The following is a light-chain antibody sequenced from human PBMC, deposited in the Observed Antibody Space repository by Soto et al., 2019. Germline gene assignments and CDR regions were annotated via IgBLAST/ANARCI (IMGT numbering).Light chain of an antibody. J-gene: IGKJ1*01. CDR2: DAS. V-gene: IGKV3-11*01. CDR1: QSVSSY. CDR3: QQRSNWPWT. Sequence: EVVLTQSPATLSSSPGERATLSCRASQSVSSYLAWYQQKPGQAPRLLIYDASNRATGIPARFSGSGSGTDFTLTISSLEPEDSAVYYCQQRSNWPWTFGQGTKVEIK.